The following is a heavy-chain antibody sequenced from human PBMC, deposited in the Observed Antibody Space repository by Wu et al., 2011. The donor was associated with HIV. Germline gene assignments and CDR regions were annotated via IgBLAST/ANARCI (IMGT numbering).Heavy chain of an antibody. Sequence: QVQPVQSGAEVKKPGSSVKVSCKASGGTFNSYAISWVRQAPGQGLEWMGGIIAIFGTANYAQKFQGRVTITADKSTTTTYMELNNLRSEDTAVYYCATGGPGGYGDLGAFWGPGTLVTVSS. CDR3: ATGGPGGYGDLGAF. D-gene: IGHD4-17*01. CDR2: IIAIFGTA. CDR1: GGTFNSYA. V-gene: IGHV1-69*14. J-gene: IGHJ4*01.